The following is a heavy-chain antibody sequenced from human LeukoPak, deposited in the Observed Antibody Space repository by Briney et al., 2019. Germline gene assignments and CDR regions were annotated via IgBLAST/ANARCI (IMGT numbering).Heavy chain of an antibody. Sequence: GSLRLSCAASGFTFSSYSMNWVGQAPGKGLEWVSSISSSSSYIYYADSVKGRFTISRDNAKNSLYLQMNSLRAEDTAVYYCASLPWGGEDYYGMDAWGQGTTVTVSS. D-gene: IGHD3-16*01. CDR1: GFTFSSYS. V-gene: IGHV3-21*01. J-gene: IGHJ6*02. CDR2: ISSSSSYI. CDR3: ASLPWGGEDYYGMDA.